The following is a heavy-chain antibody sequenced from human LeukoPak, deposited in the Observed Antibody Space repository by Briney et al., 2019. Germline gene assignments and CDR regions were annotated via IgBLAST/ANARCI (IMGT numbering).Heavy chain of an antibody. V-gene: IGHV3-11*01. Sequence: GGSLRLSCAASGFAFRDYYMSWIRQAPGKGLEWISYITMTGSVIQYSDSVKGRFTTSGDNAKNSLYLQMNSLRAEDTAVYYCARGGWSRGWFDPWGQGTLVTVSS. D-gene: IGHD6-19*01. CDR2: ITMTGSVI. CDR1: GFAFRDYY. J-gene: IGHJ5*02. CDR3: ARGGWSRGWFDP.